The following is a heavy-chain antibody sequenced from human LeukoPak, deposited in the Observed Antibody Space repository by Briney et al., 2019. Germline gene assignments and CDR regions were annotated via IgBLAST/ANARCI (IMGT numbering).Heavy chain of an antibody. CDR2: INPSGGST. D-gene: IGHD6-19*01. V-gene: IGHV1-46*01. CDR1: GYTFTSYY. J-gene: IGHJ4*02. CDR3: ARDSTLSKYSSGWLDY. Sequence: ASVKVSCKASGYTFTSYYMHWGRQAPGQGLEWMGIINPSGGSTSYAQKFQGRVTMTRDMSTSTVYMELSSLRSEDTAVYYCARDSTLSKYSSGWLDYWGQGTLVTVSS.